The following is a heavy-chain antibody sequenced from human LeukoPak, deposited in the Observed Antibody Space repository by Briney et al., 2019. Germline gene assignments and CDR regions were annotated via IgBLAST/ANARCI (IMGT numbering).Heavy chain of an antibody. D-gene: IGHD2-2*01. J-gene: IGHJ6*03. CDR3: ARGGVVPAGYFYYMDV. CDR2: INPSGGST. CDR1: GYTFTSYY. V-gene: IGHV1-46*01. Sequence: GASVKVSCKASGYTFTSYYMHWVRQAPGQGLEWMGIINPSGGSTSYAQKFQGRVTMTRDTSTSTVYMELSSLRSEDTAVYYCARGGVVPAGYFYYMDVWGKGTTVTVSS.